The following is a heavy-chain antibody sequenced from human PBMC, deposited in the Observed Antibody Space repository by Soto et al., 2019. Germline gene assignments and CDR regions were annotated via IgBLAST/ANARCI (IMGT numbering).Heavy chain of an antibody. CDR3: ERVAYRSGWSEWFDP. V-gene: IGHV3-33*01. D-gene: IGHD6-19*01. Sequence: PGGSLRLSCAASGFTFSSYGMHWVRQAPGKGLEWVAVIWFDGSNKYYADSVKGRFTISRDNSKNTLYLQMNSLRAEDTAVYYCERVAYRSGWSEWFDPWGQGTLVTVSS. CDR1: GFTFSSYG. CDR2: IWFDGSNK. J-gene: IGHJ5*02.